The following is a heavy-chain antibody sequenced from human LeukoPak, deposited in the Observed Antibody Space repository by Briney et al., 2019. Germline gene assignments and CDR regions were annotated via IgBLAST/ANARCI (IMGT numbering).Heavy chain of an antibody. J-gene: IGHJ4*02. CDR3: ARDSNPRYCSGGSCYPLDY. D-gene: IGHD2-15*01. CDR2: ISAYNGNT. V-gene: IGHV1-18*01. CDR1: GYTFTSYG. Sequence: ASAKVSCKASGYTFTSYGISWVRQAPGQGLEWMGWISAYNGNTNYAQKLQGRVTMATDTSTSTAYMELRSLRSGDTAVYYCARDSNPRYCSGGSCYPLDYWGQGTLVTVSS.